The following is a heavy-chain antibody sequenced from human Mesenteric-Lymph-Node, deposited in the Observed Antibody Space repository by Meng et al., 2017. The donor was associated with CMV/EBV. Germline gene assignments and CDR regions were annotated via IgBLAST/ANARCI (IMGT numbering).Heavy chain of an antibody. J-gene: IGHJ4*02. CDR2: IYWDDSK. CDR3: ALHGFGESSFDY. Sequence: SWSGFSLSNSGVGVSWIRQHAGKALEWLALIYWDDSKRYRQSLKSKLTITKDTSKNQVVLTMTNMDPVDTATYYCALHGFGESSFDYWGQGTLVTVSS. D-gene: IGHD3-10*01. V-gene: IGHV2-5*02. CDR1: GFSLSNSGVG.